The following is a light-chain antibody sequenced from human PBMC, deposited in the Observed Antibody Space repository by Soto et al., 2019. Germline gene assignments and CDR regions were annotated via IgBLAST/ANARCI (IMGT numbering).Light chain of an antibody. Sequence: DIHMTQSPSSVSASVGGRVTITCRASQDISNQLAWYQQKPGKAPALLIFAASNLQSGVPSRFSGSGSGTDYTLSISNLQPEDFATYYCQQADSFPLTFGGGTKVDIK. V-gene: IGKV1D-12*01. J-gene: IGKJ4*01. CDR2: AAS. CDR3: QQADSFPLT. CDR1: QDISNQ.